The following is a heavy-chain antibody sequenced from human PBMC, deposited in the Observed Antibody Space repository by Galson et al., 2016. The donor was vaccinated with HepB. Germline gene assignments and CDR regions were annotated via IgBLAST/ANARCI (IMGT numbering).Heavy chain of an antibody. D-gene: IGHD3-10*02. CDR2: ISGSGSST. CDR3: AKRADISEYYYVFGAFDV. V-gene: IGHV3-23*01. Sequence: SLRLSCAVSGFTFSSFAMSWVRQAPGRGLEWVSAISGSGSSTYYADSVKGRFTISRDNSNNTLHLQMNSLRAEDTALYYCAKRADISEYYYVFGAFDVWGQGTMVTVSS. J-gene: IGHJ3*01. CDR1: GFTFSSFA.